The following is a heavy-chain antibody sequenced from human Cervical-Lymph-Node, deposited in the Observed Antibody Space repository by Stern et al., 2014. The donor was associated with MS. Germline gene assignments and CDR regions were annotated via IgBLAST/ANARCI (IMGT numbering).Heavy chain of an antibody. V-gene: IGHV2-5*01. CDR1: GFSLSTSGVG. CDR3: ARAGFYYGVDV. Sequence: ESGRTLVKPTQTLTLTCTFSGFSLSTSGVGVGWIRQPPGKALEWLALIYWNDDKRYSPSLKSRLTITKDTAKNQVVLTITNMDPGDTATYYCARAGFYYGVDVWGQGTTVTVSS. CDR2: IYWNDDK. J-gene: IGHJ6*02.